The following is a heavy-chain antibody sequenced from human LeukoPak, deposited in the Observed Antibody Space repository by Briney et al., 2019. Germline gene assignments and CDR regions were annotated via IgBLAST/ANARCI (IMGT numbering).Heavy chain of an antibody. CDR3: ARLTASFTTVTARNRTDY. Sequence: SETLSLTCTVSGGSISSSSYYWGWIRQPPGKGLEWIGRISHSGSTYYNPSLKSRVTISVDTSKNQFSLKLSSVTAADTAVYYCARLTASFTTVTARNRTDYWGQGTLVTVSS. CDR2: ISHSGST. CDR1: GGSISSSSYY. D-gene: IGHD4-17*01. J-gene: IGHJ4*02. V-gene: IGHV4-39*01.